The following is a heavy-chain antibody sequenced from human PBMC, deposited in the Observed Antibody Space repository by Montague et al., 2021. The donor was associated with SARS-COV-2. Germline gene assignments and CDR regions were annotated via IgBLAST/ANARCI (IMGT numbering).Heavy chain of an antibody. J-gene: IGHJ4*02. Sequence: SETLSLTCAVSGGSISSSHWFTWVRQPPGKGLEWIGDIYDSETINYNPSLKRRVTISVDRTKNQFSLKLSSVTAADTAVYYCARGPDSSGYYNDFDYWGQGTLVPVSS. CDR3: ARGPDSSGYYNDFDY. V-gene: IGHV4-4*02. D-gene: IGHD3-22*01. CDR1: GGSISSSHW. CDR2: IYDSETI.